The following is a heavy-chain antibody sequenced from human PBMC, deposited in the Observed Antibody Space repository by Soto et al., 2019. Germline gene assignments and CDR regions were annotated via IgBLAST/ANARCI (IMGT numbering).Heavy chain of an antibody. CDR1: GGSVNSGDNY. D-gene: IGHD3-10*01. CDR2: IYHSGTT. V-gene: IGHV4-30-4*01. CDR3: ARASRSGIMLRGVPDI. Sequence: QVQLQESGPGLVKPSQTLSLTCTVSGGSVNSGDNYWSWIRQPPGKALEWVGYIYHSGTTYYNPSLKSRLTISLDTSKNQFSLTLTSVTAAETAVYYCARASRSGIMLRGVPDIWGRGPMVTVS. J-gene: IGHJ3*02.